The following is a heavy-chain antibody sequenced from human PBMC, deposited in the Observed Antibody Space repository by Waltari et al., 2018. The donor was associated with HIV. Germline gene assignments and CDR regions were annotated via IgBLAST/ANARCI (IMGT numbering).Heavy chain of an antibody. V-gene: IGHV3-33*01. CDR1: GFTFKNYG. J-gene: IGHJ4*02. D-gene: IGHD6-6*01. CDR2: IWYDGKNK. CDR3: ARDRGGSSSLVLDS. Sequence: QVQLVESGGGVVQPGRSLRLSCAASGFTFKNYGMHWVRQAPGKGVEWVAVIWYDGKNKYYADSVKGRFTISRDNSKNRLYLQMNSLRAEDTAVYYCARDRGGSSSLVLDSWGQGTLVTVSS.